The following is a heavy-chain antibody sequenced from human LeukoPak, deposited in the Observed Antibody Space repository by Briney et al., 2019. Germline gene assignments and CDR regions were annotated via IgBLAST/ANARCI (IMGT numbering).Heavy chain of an antibody. CDR1: GGSISSSSYY. V-gene: IGHV4-39*01. D-gene: IGHD3-10*01. J-gene: IGHJ4*02. CDR2: IYYSGST. CDR3: ARHVHYGSGSYYWGERQGFYYFDY. Sequence: SETLSLTCTVSGGSISSSSYYWGWIRQPPGTGLEWIGSIYYSGSTYYNPSLKSRVTISVDTSKNQFSLKLSSVTAADTAVYYCARHVHYGSGSYYWGERQGFYYFDYWGQGTLVTVSS.